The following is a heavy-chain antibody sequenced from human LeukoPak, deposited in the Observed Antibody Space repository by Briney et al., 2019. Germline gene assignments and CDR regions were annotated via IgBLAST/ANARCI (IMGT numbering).Heavy chain of an antibody. J-gene: IGHJ3*01. CDR1: SGSISSNPYY. Sequence: PSETLSLTCSVSSGSISSNPYYWGWIRRPPGKGLEWVSYISSSTTYYADSVKGRFTISRDIAKNSLYLQTNSLRAEDTAVYYCARDRGTGDAFDVWGQGTMVTVSS. V-gene: IGHV3-48*01. CDR3: ARDRGTGDAFDV. CDR2: ISSSTT.